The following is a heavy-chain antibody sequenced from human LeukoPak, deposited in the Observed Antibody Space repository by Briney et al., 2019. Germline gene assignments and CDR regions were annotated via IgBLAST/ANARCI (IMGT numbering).Heavy chain of an antibody. Sequence: PSQTLSPTCTVSGGSISSGSYYWSWIRQPAGKGLEWIGRIYTSGSTNYNPSLKSRVTISVDTSKNQFSLKLSSVTAADTAVYYCARGFGYSKLYFDYWGQGTLVTVSS. CDR3: ARGFGYSKLYFDY. V-gene: IGHV4-61*02. CDR2: IYTSGST. D-gene: IGHD3-22*01. CDR1: GGSISSGSYY. J-gene: IGHJ4*02.